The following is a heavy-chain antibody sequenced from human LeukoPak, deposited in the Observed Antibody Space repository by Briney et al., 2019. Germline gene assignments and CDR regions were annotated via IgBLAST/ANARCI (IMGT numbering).Heavy chain of an antibody. CDR2: IIPIFGTA. J-gene: IGHJ5*02. V-gene: IGHV1-69*01. CDR3: ARKAGSGSYYIDWFDP. Sequence: SVKVSCKASGGTFSSYAISWVRQAPGQGLEWMGGIIPIFGTANYAQKFQGRVTITADEPTSTAYMELSSLRSEDTAVYYCARKAGSGSYYIDWFDPWGQGTLVTVSS. D-gene: IGHD3-10*01. CDR1: GGTFSSYA.